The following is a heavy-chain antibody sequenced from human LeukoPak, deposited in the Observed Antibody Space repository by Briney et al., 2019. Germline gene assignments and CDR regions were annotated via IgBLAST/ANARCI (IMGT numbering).Heavy chain of an antibody. J-gene: IGHJ5*02. Sequence: GGSLRLSCAASGFTFSSYAMSWVRQAPGKGLEWVPAISGSGGSTYYADSMKGRFTISRDNSKNTLYLQMNSLRAEDTAVYYCAKGQQQLVRLSWFDPWGQGTLVTVSS. CDR3: AKGQQQLVRLSWFDP. D-gene: IGHD6-13*01. CDR2: ISGSGGST. V-gene: IGHV3-23*01. CDR1: GFTFSSYA.